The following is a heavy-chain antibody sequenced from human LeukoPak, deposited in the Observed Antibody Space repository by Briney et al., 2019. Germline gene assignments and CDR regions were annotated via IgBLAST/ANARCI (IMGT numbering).Heavy chain of an antibody. CDR3: ASGIAAPFNWFDP. D-gene: IGHD6-13*01. J-gene: IGHJ5*02. CDR1: GGSTSSYY. CDR2: IYYSGST. Sequence: PSETLSLTCTVSGGSTSSYYWSWIRQPPGKGLEWIGYIYYSGSTNYNPSLKSRVTISVDTSKNQFSLKLSSVTAADTAVYYCASGIAAPFNWFDPWGQGTLVTVSS. V-gene: IGHV4-59*01.